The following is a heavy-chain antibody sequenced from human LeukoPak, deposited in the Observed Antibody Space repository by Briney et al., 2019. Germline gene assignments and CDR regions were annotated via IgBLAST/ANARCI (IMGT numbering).Heavy chain of an antibody. D-gene: IGHD3-9*01. V-gene: IGHV3-21*01. CDR3: ARDPLRYLRVGHYDY. Sequence: GGSPRLSCAASGFTFSNSAMNWVRQVPGKGLEWVSSIDYDSSHIYYAASVRGRFTISRDNARNSVYLQMNSLRVEDTAVYYCARDPLRYLRVGHYDYWGQGTLVAVSS. CDR2: IDYDSSHI. CDR1: GFTFSNSA. J-gene: IGHJ4*02.